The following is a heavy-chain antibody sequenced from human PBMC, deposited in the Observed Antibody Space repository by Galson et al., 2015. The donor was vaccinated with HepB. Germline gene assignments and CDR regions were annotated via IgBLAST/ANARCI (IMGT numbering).Heavy chain of an antibody. CDR3: ARDLGDGYNTAPYWDP. CDR1: GGTFSSYA. D-gene: IGHD5-24*01. V-gene: IGHV1-69*10. J-gene: IGHJ5*02. Sequence: SVKVSCKASGGTFSSYAISWVRQAPGQGLEWMGGIIPIFGIANYAQKFQGRVTITADKSTSTAYMELSSLRSEDTAVYYCARDLGDGYNTAPYWDPWGQGTLVTVSS. CDR2: IIPIFGIA.